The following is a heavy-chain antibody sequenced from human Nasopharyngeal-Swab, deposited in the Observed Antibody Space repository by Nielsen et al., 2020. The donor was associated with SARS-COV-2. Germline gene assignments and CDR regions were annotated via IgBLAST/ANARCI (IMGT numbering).Heavy chain of an antibody. V-gene: IGHV4-59*12. CDR1: GGSISSYY. Sequence: SETLSLTCTVSGGSISSYYWSWIRQPPGKGLEWIGYIYYSGSTNYNPSLKSRVTISVDTSKNQFSLKLSSVTAADTAVYYCARDPPSIVGANPGYYPGGVDDAFDIWGQGTMVTVSS. CDR2: IYYSGST. D-gene: IGHD1-26*01. CDR3: ARDPPSIVGANPGYYPGGVDDAFDI. J-gene: IGHJ3*02.